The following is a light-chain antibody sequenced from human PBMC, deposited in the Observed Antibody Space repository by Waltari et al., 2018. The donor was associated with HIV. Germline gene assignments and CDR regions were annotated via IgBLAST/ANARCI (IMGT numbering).Light chain of an antibody. CDR1: QTVSSAF. CDR2: GAS. J-gene: IGKJ1*01. V-gene: IGKV3-20*01. Sequence: IVLTQSPGTLSLSPGERATLSCRASQTVSSAFLAWYQQKPGQAPRLLIYGASSRVIGIPDRFNGTGSGTDFSLTISRLEPEDSAVYYCQQYGGSPRTFGQGAKVEIK. CDR3: QQYGGSPRT.